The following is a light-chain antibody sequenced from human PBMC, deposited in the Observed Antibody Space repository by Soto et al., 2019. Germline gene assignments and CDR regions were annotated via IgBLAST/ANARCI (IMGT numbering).Light chain of an antibody. CDR2: DAS. CDR1: QSVSSN. V-gene: IGKV3D-15*01. Sequence: EIVMTQPPATRSVSPGERATLSCRASQSVSSNLAWYQQTPGQAPRLLIFDASTRATGIPARFSGSGSGTEFTLTISSLQSVDFAVYYCQQYDNWLGTFGQGTKVEVK. J-gene: IGKJ1*01. CDR3: QQYDNWLGT.